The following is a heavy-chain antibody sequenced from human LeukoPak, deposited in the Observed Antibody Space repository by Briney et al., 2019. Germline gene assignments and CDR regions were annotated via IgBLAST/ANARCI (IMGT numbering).Heavy chain of an antibody. D-gene: IGHD3-16*01. V-gene: IGHV1-69*06. Sequence: SVKASCKASGGTFTNYSFSWVRQAPGQGLEWMGRVIPSFGTANYAQKFEGRVTITADKSTGTTYMELSSLRSEDTAVYFCSTALGGMPTPHPWGQGTLVTVSS. CDR2: VIPSFGTA. CDR1: GGTFTNYS. CDR3: STALGGMPTPHP. J-gene: IGHJ4*02.